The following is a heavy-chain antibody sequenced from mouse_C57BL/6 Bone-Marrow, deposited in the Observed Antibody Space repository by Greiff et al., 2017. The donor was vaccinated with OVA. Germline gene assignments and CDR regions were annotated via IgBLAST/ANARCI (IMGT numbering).Heavy chain of an antibody. D-gene: IGHD2-4*01. V-gene: IGHV1-81*01. J-gene: IGHJ2*01. CDR3: VYYDYDGYYFDY. CDR2: IYPRSGNT. CDR1: GYTFTSYG. Sequence: QVQLQQSGAELARPGASVKLSCTASGYTFTSYGISWVKQRTGQGLEWIGEIYPRSGNTYYNEKFKGKATLTADKSSSTAYMELRRLTSEDSAVYFCVYYDYDGYYFDYWGQGTTLTVSS.